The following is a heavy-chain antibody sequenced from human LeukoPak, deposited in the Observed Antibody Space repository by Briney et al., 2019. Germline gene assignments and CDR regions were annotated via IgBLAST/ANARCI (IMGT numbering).Heavy chain of an antibody. Sequence: GGSLRLSCAASGFTVSSNYMSWVRQAPGKGLEWVSVIYSGGSTYYADSVKGRFTMTRDTSTSTVYMELSSLRSEDTAVYYCAREYVDMVRGVIPVGWFDPWGQGTLVTVSS. CDR2: IYSGGST. J-gene: IGHJ5*02. D-gene: IGHD3-10*01. V-gene: IGHV3-53*05. CDR3: AREYVDMVRGVIPVGWFDP. CDR1: GFTVSSNY.